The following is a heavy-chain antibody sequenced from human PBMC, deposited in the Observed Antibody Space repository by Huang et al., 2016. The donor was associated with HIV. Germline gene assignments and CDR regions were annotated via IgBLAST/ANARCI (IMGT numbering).Heavy chain of an antibody. CDR2: IRGTSSNR. V-gene: IGHV3-48*01. D-gene: IGHD3-22*01. Sequence: EVQLVESGGALVQPGGSLKLSCVVSGFDFSKYSMNWVRQAPGKGLGGCSDIRGTSSNRYDADSGKGRFTISRDNAKNSVFLQMRSLRAEDTALYYCARTEMEYYYGSSGYYPDYWGQGTQVTVSS. J-gene: IGHJ4*02. CDR3: ARTEMEYYYGSSGYYPDY. CDR1: GFDFSKYS.